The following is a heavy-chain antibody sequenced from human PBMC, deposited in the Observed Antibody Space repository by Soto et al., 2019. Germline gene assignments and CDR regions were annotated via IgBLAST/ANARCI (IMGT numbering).Heavy chain of an antibody. J-gene: IGHJ4*02. V-gene: IGHV3-21*01. Sequence: GGSLRLSCAASGFTFSXYSMNWVRQAPGKGLEWVSSISSTTNYIYYADSMKGRFTVSRDNAKNSVYLDMNSLSAEDTAVYYCARESEDLTSNFDYWGQGTLVTVSS. CDR2: ISSTTNYI. CDR1: GFTFSXYS. CDR3: ARESEDLTSNFDY.